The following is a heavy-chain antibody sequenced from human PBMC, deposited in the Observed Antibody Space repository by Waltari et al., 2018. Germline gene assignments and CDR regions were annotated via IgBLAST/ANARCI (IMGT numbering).Heavy chain of an antibody. V-gene: IGHV3-21*02. J-gene: IGHJ4*02. CDR2: ISSSTSNI. D-gene: IGHD2-8*01. Sequence: EVQLVESGGGLVKPGGSLILSWAASGIIFSRYSMNWVRQAPGKGLEWVSFISSSTSNIYYVDSVKGRFTISRDNANNSLYLQMNSLRVEDTAVYYCAKGVSKWRMDSWGRGILVTVSS. CDR1: GIIFSRYS. CDR3: AKGVSKWRMDS.